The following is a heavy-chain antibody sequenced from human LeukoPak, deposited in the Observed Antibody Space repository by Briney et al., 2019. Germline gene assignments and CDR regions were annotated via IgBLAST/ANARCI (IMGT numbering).Heavy chain of an antibody. V-gene: IGHV3-21*01. CDR1: GFTFSSYS. CDR2: ISSSSSYI. Sequence: GGSLRLSCAASGFTFSSYSMNWVRQAPGKGLEWVSSISSSSSYIYYADSVKGRFTISRDNAKNSLYLQMNSLRAEDTAVYYCARVGCSGGSCYDHPYFDYWGQGTLVTVSS. J-gene: IGHJ4*02. CDR3: ARVGCSGGSCYDHPYFDY. D-gene: IGHD2-15*01.